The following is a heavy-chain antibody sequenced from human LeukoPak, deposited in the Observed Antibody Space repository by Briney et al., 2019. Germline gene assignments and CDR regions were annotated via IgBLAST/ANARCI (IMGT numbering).Heavy chain of an antibody. CDR3: AREKFQLRLGICYFYGMDV. J-gene: IGHJ6*02. D-gene: IGHD3-10*01. Sequence: SVKVSCTASGDTFSHLAIRWLRQAPGQGLEWLGGIIPLFGHANYAQKFQDRVTITADESTSTVFMEVSSLTSGDTAVYYCAREKFQLRLGICYFYGMDVWGQGTTVTVSS. CDR2: IIPLFGHA. CDR1: GDTFSHLA. V-gene: IGHV1-69*13.